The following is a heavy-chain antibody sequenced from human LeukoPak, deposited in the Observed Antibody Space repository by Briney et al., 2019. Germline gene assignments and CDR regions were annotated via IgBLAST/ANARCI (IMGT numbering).Heavy chain of an antibody. V-gene: IGHV3-30-3*01. D-gene: IGHD6-19*01. J-gene: IGHJ4*02. CDR3: ARAGGSGWSPFDY. Sequence: GGSLRLSCAASGFTFSRYEMHWVRQAPGKGLEWVTLISNDGSNIYYADSVKGRFTISRDNSKSTLYLQMNSLRAEDTAVYYCARAGGSGWSPFDYWGQGTLVTVSS. CDR1: GFTFSRYE. CDR2: ISNDGSNI.